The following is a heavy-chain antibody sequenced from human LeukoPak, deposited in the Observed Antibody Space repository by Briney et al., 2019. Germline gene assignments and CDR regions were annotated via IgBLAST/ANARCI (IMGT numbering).Heavy chain of an antibody. V-gene: IGHV1-2*02. Sequence: GASVKVSCKASGYTFTGYYMHWVRQAPGQGLEWMGWINPNSGGTNYAQKFQGRDTMTRDTSISTAYMELSRLRSDDTAVYYCARGEVVPAASNCYYYYYMDVWGKGTTVTVSS. CDR1: GYTFTGYY. CDR2: INPNSGGT. CDR3: ARGEVVPAASNCYYYYYMDV. J-gene: IGHJ6*03. D-gene: IGHD2-2*01.